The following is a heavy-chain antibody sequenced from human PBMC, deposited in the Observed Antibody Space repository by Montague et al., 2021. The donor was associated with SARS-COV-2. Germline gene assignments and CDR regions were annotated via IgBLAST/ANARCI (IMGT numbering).Heavy chain of an antibody. V-gene: IGHV4-59*02. CDR1: GASVGSYD. CDR3: ARETMTADDFDI. Sequence: SETLSLTCTVSGASVGSYDWGWIRQSAGKGLEWIGYFYSVGSTDYNPSLKSRATISRDTSKNQFSLKVRSVTAADTAVYYRARETMTADDFDIWGQGTMVTVSS. J-gene: IGHJ3*02. CDR2: FYSVGST. D-gene: IGHD1-14*01.